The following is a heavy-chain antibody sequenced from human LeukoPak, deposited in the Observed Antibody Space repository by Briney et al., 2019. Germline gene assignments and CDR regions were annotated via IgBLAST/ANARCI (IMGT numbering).Heavy chain of an antibody. Sequence: ASVKVSCKASGYTLTSYGISWVRQAPGQGLGWMGCLIAFTGNTNYAQKLQGRVTITTETSTSTAYMELRSLRSDDRAVYFCARYRDGYNYREIDFWGEGTLVTVSS. V-gene: IGHV1-18*01. D-gene: IGHD5-24*01. CDR3: ARYRDGYNYREIDF. J-gene: IGHJ4*02. CDR2: LIAFTGNT. CDR1: GYTLTSYG.